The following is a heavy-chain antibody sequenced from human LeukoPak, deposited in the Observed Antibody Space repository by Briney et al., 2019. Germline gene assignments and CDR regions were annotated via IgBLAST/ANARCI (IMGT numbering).Heavy chain of an antibody. J-gene: IGHJ4*02. CDR2: ISSGGRTT. D-gene: IGHD3-10*01. CDR3: ARDLITMVRGVNIDDY. V-gene: IGHV3-48*01. CDR1: GFTFSDYS. Sequence: GGSLRLSCVASGFTFSDYSMNWVRQAPGKGLEWISYISSGGRTTYSADSLKGRFTISRDNAKNSLFLQMNSLRADDTAVYYCARDLITMVRGVNIDDYWGQGTQVTVSS.